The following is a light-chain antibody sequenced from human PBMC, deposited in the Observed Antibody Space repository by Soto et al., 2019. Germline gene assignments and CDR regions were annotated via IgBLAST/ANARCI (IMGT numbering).Light chain of an antibody. CDR3: QSYDTSLRAYV. J-gene: IGLJ1*01. CDR2: EVS. Sequence: QSVLTQPASVSGSPGQSITISCTGTNSDVGGYNYVSWYQQYPGKAPKLMIYEVSNRPSGVSHRFSGSKSGTSASLAITGLQAEDEGNYYCQSYDTSLRAYVFGTGTKVTVL. CDR1: NSDVGGYNY. V-gene: IGLV2-14*01.